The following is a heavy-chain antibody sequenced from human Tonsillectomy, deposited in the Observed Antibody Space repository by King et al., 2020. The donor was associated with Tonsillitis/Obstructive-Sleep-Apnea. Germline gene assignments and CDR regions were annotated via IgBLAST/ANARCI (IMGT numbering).Heavy chain of an antibody. CDR1: GGSFSGYY. V-gene: IGHV4-34*01. CDR3: ARTKDNWNDRPLDY. CDR2: INHSGST. Sequence: VQLQQWGAGLLKPSETLSLTCAVYGGSFSGYYWSWIRQPPGKGLEWIGEINHSGSTNYNPSLKSRVTISVDTSKNQFSLKLNSGTAADTAVYYCARTKDNWNDRPLDYWGQGTLVTVSS. J-gene: IGHJ4*02. D-gene: IGHD1-1*01.